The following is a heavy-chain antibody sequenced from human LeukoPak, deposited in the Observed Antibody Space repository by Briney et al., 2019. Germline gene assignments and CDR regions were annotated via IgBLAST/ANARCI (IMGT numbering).Heavy chain of an antibody. CDR1: GFTFTSSA. D-gene: IGHD6-19*01. V-gene: IGHV1-58*01. CDR2: IVVGSGNT. CDR3: AADGADSSGWYNWYFDL. Sequence: GASVKVSCKASGFTFTSSAVQWVRQARGQRLEWIGWIVVGSGNTNYAQKFQERVTITRDMSTSTAYMELSSLRSEDTAVYYCAADGADSSGWYNWYFDLWGRGTLVTVFS. J-gene: IGHJ2*01.